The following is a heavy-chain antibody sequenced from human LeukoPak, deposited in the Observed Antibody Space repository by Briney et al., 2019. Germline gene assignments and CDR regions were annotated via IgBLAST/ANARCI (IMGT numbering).Heavy chain of an antibody. J-gene: IGHJ4*02. CDR2: INHSGST. CDR1: GVSFSGYY. Sequence: SETLSLTCAVYGVSFSGYYWSWIRQPPGKGLEWIGEINHSGSTNYNPSLKSRVTISVDTSKNQFSLKLSSVTAADTAVYYCARGESPATYYDFWSGYLARPCYFDYWGQGTLVTVSS. D-gene: IGHD3-3*01. V-gene: IGHV4-34*01. CDR3: ARGESPATYYDFWSGYLARPCYFDY.